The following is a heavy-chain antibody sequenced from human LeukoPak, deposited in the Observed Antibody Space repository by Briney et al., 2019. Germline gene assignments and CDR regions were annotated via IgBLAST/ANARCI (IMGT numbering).Heavy chain of an antibody. CDR1: GGSISSGSYY. J-gene: IGHJ4*02. CDR3: ARGGDFWSGFDY. CDR2: IYTSGST. V-gene: IGHV4-61*02. D-gene: IGHD3-3*01. Sequence: SQTLSLTCTVSGGSISSGSYYWSWIRQPAGKGLEWIGRIYTSGSTNYNPSLKSRVTISVDTSKNQFSLKLSSVTAADTAVYYCARGGDFWSGFDYWGQGTLVTVSS.